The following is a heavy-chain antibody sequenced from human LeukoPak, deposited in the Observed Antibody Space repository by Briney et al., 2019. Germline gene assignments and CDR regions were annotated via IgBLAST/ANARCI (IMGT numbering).Heavy chain of an antibody. CDR1: GGSISGYY. J-gene: IGHJ6*03. CDR2: IYSSGST. CDR3: ARDVPMYSGSHLYYYMDV. Sequence: SETLSLTCTVSGGSISGYYWNWIRQPPGKGLQWIGYIYSSGSTNYNPSLKSRVTISLDTSNNQFSLKLSSVTAADTAVYYCARDVPMYSGSHLYYYMDVWGKGTTVTVSS. D-gene: IGHD1-26*01. V-gene: IGHV4-59*01.